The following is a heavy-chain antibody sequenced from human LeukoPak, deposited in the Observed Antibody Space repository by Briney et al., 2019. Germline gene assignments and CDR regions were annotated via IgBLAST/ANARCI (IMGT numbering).Heavy chain of an antibody. D-gene: IGHD6-13*01. CDR2: ISAYNGNT. J-gene: IGHJ4*02. CDR3: ARELHSSSWYYFDY. Sequence: GASVKVSCKASGYTFTSYGISWVRQAPGQGLEWMGWISAYNGNTNYARKLQGRVTMTTDTSTSTAYMELRSLRSDDTAVYYCARELHSSSWYYFDYWGQGTLVTVSS. CDR1: GYTFTSYG. V-gene: IGHV1-18*01.